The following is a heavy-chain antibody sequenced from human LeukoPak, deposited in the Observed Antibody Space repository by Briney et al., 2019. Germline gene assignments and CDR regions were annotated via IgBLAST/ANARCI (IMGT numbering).Heavy chain of an antibody. J-gene: IGHJ4*02. CDR1: GGSISSYY. D-gene: IGHD4-17*01. V-gene: IGHV4-59*01. CDR3: ARDLGGDYDY. CDR2: IYYGGST. Sequence: SETLSLTCTVSGGSISSYYWSWIRQPPGKGLEWIGYIYYGGSTNYNPSLKSRVTISVDTSKNQFSLKLSSVTAADTAVYYCARDLGGDYDYWGQGTLVTVSS.